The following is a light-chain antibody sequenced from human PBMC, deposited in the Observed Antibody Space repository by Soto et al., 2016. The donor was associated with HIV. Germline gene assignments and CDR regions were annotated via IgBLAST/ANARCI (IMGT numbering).Light chain of an antibody. V-gene: IGKV1-5*03. CDR3: QQYYSSSWT. CDR1: QTVNTW. J-gene: IGKJ1*01. Sequence: DIQMTQSPSTLSASVGDRVTITCRASQTVNTWLAWYQQKPGKAPKLLIYKASTLETRVPSRFSGSGSGTEFTLTISSLQPGDFASYYCQQYYSSSWTFGQGTKVEIK. CDR2: KAS.